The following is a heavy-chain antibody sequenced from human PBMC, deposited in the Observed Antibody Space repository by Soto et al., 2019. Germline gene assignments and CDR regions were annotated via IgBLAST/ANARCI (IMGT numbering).Heavy chain of an antibody. CDR2: ISDSGCPT. V-gene: IGHV3-23*01. CDR1: GFDFSYYA. CDR3: AKDARRSSGWYYFDY. Sequence: EVQLLDSGGGLVQPGGSLRLSCAASGFDFSYYAMGWVRQAPGKGLEWVSCISDSGCPTYYADSVKGRFTVSRDDSKKTLYLLMNSLRAEDTARYYCAKDARRSSGWYYFDYWGQGSLVTVSS. J-gene: IGHJ4*02. D-gene: IGHD6-19*01.